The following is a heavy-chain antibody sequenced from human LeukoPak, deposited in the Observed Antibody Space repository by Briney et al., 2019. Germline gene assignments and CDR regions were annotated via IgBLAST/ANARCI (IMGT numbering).Heavy chain of an antibody. Sequence: ASVKVSCKPSGYTFTGYYMHWMRQAPGQGLEWMGLINLNSGGTNYAQKFQGRVTMTRDTSISTAYMELNRLRHDDTAVYYCASWAGGNAPIASFDYWGQGTLVTVSS. D-gene: IGHD6-13*01. V-gene: IGHV1-2*02. J-gene: IGHJ4*02. CDR1: GYTFTGYY. CDR2: INLNSGGT. CDR3: ASWAGGNAPIASFDY.